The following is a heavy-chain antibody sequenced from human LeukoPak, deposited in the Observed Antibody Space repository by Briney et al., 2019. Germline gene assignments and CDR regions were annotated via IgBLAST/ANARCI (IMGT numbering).Heavy chain of an antibody. V-gene: IGHV3-21*01. D-gene: IGHD6-19*01. CDR2: ISSSSSYI. CDR1: GFTFSSYS. Sequence: GGSLRLSCAASGFTFSSYSMNWVRQAPGKGLEWVSSISSSSSYIYYADSVKGRFTISRDNAKNSLYLQMNSLRAEDTAVYYCSTLGIAVAGGDYWGQGTLVTVS. J-gene: IGHJ4*02. CDR3: STLGIAVAGGDY.